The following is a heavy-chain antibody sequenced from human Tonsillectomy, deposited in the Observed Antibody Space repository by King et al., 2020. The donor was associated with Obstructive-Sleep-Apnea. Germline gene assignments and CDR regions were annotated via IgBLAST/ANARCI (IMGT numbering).Heavy chain of an antibody. CDR1: GFTFRSYS. D-gene: IGHD3-9*01. CDR3: ARDRDWSFDS. Sequence: VQLVESGGGLVRPGGSLRLSCVGSGFTFRSYSMNWVRQAPGKGLEWLSYINPGSTAIIYAESVRGRFTISRNEAKTSLYLQMNRLRPEDTAVYYCARDRDWSFDSWGQGTLVTVSS. J-gene: IGHJ4*02. CDR2: INPGSTAI. V-gene: IGHV3-48*01.